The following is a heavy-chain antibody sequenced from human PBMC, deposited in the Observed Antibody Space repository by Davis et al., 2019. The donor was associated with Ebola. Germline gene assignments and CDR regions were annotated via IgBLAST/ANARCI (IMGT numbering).Heavy chain of an antibody. CDR1: GFTFSSYS. Sequence: GESLKISCAASGFTFSSYSMNWVRQAPGKGLEWVSSISSSSSYIYYADSVKGRFTISRDYAKNSLYLQMNSLRAEDTAVYYCARGGGYCSSASCYYFDYGGQGTLVTVSS. CDR3: ARGGGYCSSASCYYFDY. V-gene: IGHV3-21*01. D-gene: IGHD2-2*01. J-gene: IGHJ4*02. CDR2: ISSSSSYI.